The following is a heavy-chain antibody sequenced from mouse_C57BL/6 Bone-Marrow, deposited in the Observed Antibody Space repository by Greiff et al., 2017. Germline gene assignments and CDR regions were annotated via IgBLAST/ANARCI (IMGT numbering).Heavy chain of an antibody. CDR2: IWRGGST. D-gene: IGHD4-1*01. V-gene: IGHV2-2*01. CDR3: ALTGTYYFDY. Sequence: QVQLKESGPGLVQPSQSLSITCTVSGFSLTSYGVHWVRQSPGKGLEWLGVIWRGGSTDYNAAFISRLSISKDNSKSQVFFKMNSLQADDTARYYCALTGTYYFDYWGQGTTLTVSS. CDR1: GFSLTSYG. J-gene: IGHJ2*01.